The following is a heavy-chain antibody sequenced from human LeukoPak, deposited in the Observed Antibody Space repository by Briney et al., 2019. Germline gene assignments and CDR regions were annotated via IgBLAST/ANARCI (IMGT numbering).Heavy chain of an antibody. CDR3: QSSGKSTFDY. CDR2: INSDGSST. D-gene: IGHD6-19*01. V-gene: IGHV3-74*01. J-gene: IGHJ4*02. Sequence: GGSLRLSCAASGFTFSSYWKHWVRQAPGKGLVWVSRINSDGSSTSYADSVKGRFTISRDNAKNTLYLQMNSLRAEDTAVYYCQSSGKSTFDYWGQGTLVTVSS. CDR1: GFTFSSYW.